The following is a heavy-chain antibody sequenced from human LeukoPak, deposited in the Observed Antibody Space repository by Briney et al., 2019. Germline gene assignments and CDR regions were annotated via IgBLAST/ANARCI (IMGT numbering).Heavy chain of an antibody. D-gene: IGHD5-18*01. J-gene: IGHJ4*02. Sequence: SETLSLTCTASGGSISSYYWSWIRQPPGKGLEWIGYIYYSGSTNYNPSLKSRVTISVDTSKNQFSLKLSSVTAADTAVYYCATAERGPSYGFDYWGQGTLVTVSS. CDR3: ATAERGPSYGFDY. V-gene: IGHV4-59*01. CDR2: IYYSGST. CDR1: GGSISSYY.